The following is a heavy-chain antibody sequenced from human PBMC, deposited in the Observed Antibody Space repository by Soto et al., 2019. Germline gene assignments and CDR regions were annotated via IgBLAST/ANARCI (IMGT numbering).Heavy chain of an antibody. CDR3: ARLAAADSAEYFQH. V-gene: IGHV4-59*01. CDR2: IYYTGST. CDR1: SGSISTYY. Sequence: SETLSLTCTVSSGSISTYYWSWIRQPPGKGLEWIGYIYYTGSTNYNPSIKTRVAISMDTSKNQFSLNLSSVTAADTAVYYCARLAAADSAEYFQHWGQGTLVTVSS. J-gene: IGHJ1*01. D-gene: IGHD6-13*01.